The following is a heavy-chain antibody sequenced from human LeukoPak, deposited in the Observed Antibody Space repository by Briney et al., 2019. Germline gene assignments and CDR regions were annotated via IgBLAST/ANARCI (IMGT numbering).Heavy chain of an antibody. CDR1: GFTFSNYW. V-gene: IGHV3-74*01. CDR2: TNNDGTTK. J-gene: IGHJ4*02. D-gene: IGHD6-19*01. Sequence: PGGSLRLSCAASGFTFSNYWMHWVRQAPGKGLVWVSFTNNDGTTKAYAGSVTGRFTIFRDKAKNTVDLQMNSLSAEDTAVYYCARGSGGFDYWGQGSLVTVSS. CDR3: ARGSGGFDY.